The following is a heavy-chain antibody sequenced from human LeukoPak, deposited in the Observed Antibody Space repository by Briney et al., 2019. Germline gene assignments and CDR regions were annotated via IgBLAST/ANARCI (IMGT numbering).Heavy chain of an antibody. V-gene: IGHV4-38-2*01. J-gene: IGHJ6*03. Sequence: SETLSLTCAVSGYSISSGYYWGWIRQPPGKGLEWIGSIYHSGSTYYNPSLKSRVTISVDTSKNQFSLELSSVTAADTAVYYCARVRGPRDYDFWSGYYTGIAYYYYYIDVWGKGTTVTVSS. D-gene: IGHD3-3*01. CDR3: ARVRGPRDYDFWSGYYTGIAYYYYYIDV. CDR1: GYSISSGYY. CDR2: IYHSGST.